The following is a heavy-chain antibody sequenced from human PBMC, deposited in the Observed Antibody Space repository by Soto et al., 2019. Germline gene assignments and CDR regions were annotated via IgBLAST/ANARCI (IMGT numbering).Heavy chain of an antibody. CDR1: GFTFSSYG. CDR3: AKVIAVAGTLDYGMDV. Sequence: GGSLRLSCAASGFTFSSYGMHWVRQAPGKGLEWVAVISYDGSNKYYADFVKGRFTISRDNSKNTLYLQMNSLRAEDTAVYYCAKVIAVAGTLDYGMDVWGQGTKVTVSS. J-gene: IGHJ6*02. V-gene: IGHV3-30*18. D-gene: IGHD6-19*01. CDR2: ISYDGSNK.